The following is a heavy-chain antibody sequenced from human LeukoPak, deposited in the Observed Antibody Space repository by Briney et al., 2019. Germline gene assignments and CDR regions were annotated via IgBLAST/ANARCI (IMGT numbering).Heavy chain of an antibody. Sequence: ASVKVSCKASGYTFTSYDINWVRQATGQGLEWMGWMNPNSGNTGYAQKFQGRVTMTRNTSISTAYMELSSLRSEDTAVYYCARGRYDFWSGYYTGYHGMDVWGQGTTVTVSS. CDR2: MNPNSGNT. D-gene: IGHD3-3*01. J-gene: IGHJ6*02. V-gene: IGHV1-8*01. CDR3: ARGRYDFWSGYYTGYHGMDV. CDR1: GYTFTSYD.